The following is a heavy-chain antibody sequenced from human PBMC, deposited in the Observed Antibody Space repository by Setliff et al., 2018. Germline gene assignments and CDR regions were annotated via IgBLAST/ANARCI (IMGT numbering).Heavy chain of an antibody. V-gene: IGHV3-30*02. D-gene: IGHD3-9*01. J-gene: IGHJ1*01. CDR1: GFTFSSYG. CDR2: IRYNGNNK. Sequence: GGSLRLSCAASGFTFSSYGMHWVRQAPGKGLEWVAFIRYNGNNKYYVDSVKGRFTISSDNSKNTLYLEMNSLRAEDTAVYYCAKDYSIAITVGYFQHWGHGTLVTVSS. CDR3: AKDYSIAITVGYFQH.